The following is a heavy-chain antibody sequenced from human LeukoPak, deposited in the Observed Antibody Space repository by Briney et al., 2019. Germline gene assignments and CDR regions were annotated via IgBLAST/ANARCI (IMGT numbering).Heavy chain of an antibody. Sequence: SPTLSLTFAISGDSVSSNSAAWNWIRQSPSRGLEWLGSTYYRSKWYNDYAVSVKSRITINPDTSKNQFSLQLNSVTPEDTAVYYCARGRSYDYYYGMDVWGQGTTVTVSS. CDR2: TYYRSKWYN. D-gene: IGHD3-16*01. V-gene: IGHV6-1*01. CDR1: GDSVSSNSAA. J-gene: IGHJ6*02. CDR3: ARGRSYDYYYGMDV.